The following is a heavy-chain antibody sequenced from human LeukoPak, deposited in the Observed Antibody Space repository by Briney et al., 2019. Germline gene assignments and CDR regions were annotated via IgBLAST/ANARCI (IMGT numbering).Heavy chain of an antibody. CDR1: GFTLRSYD. J-gene: IGHJ4*02. CDR3: ARGLYASGSV. CDR2: IGTAGDT. Sequence: GVLRLSCAASGFTLRSYDMHWVRQGTGKGLEWVSGIGTAGDTYYSDSVKGRFTISRENAKNSLYLQMDSLRAGDTAVYYCARGLYASGSVWGQGTLVTVSS. V-gene: IGHV3-13*01. D-gene: IGHD3-10*01.